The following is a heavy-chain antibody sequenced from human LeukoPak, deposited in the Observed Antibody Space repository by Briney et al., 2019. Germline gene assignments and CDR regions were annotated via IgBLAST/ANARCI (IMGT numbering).Heavy chain of an antibody. CDR2: TGSNGGST. V-gene: IGHV3-64D*09. D-gene: IGHD2-2*01. J-gene: IGHJ4*02. Sequence: GGSLRLSCSGSGFTFSSYAMHWVRQAPGKGLEYVSATGSNGGSTYYADSVKGRFTISRDNSKDTLYLQMSSLRAGDTAVYYCVKGYCSSTSCYGDYWGQGALVTVSS. CDR3: VKGYCSSTSCYGDY. CDR1: GFTFSSYA.